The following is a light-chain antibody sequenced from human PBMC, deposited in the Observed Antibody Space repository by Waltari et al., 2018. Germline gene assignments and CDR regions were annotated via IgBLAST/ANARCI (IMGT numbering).Light chain of an antibody. CDR2: EVS. J-gene: IGLJ2*01. Sequence: QSALTQPASVSGSPGQSITISCSGTSSDIGAYKYVSWYQKHPGKAPQLVISEVSNRPSGVSDRSAGSKSGTTAYLTISGRQTSVEALYYCSSYTGKTALVTFGGGTKVTVL. V-gene: IGLV2-14*01. CDR1: SSDIGAYKY. CDR3: SSYTGKTALVT.